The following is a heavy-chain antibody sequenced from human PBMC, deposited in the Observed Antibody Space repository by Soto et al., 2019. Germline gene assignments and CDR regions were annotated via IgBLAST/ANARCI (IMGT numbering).Heavy chain of an antibody. J-gene: IGHJ3*02. CDR3: ATDRWGGAFDI. CDR2: IRQDGGET. Sequence: QPGGSLRLSCAAPDFTFSTYRMAWLRQTPGKGLEFVANIRQDGGETNYVDSVKGRFTISRDNAKNSLYLQMNSLRAEDTAVYYCATDRWGGAFDIWGQGTVVTVSS. V-gene: IGHV3-7*01. D-gene: IGHD7-27*01. CDR1: DFTFSTYR.